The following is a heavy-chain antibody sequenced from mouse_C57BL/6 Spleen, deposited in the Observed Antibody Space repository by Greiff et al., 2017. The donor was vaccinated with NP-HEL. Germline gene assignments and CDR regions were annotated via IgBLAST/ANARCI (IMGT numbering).Heavy chain of an antibody. J-gene: IGHJ1*03. V-gene: IGHV1-69*01. CDR2: IDPSDSYT. Sequence: QVQLQQSGAELVMPGASVKLSCKASGYTFTSYWMHWVKQRPGQGLEWIGEIDPSDSYTTYNQKFKGKSTLTVDKSSSTAYMQLSSLTSEDSAVYYCALPSRSYYYGSSAYWYFDVWGTGTTVTVSS. D-gene: IGHD1-1*01. CDR3: ALPSRSYYYGSSAYWYFDV. CDR1: GYTFTSYW.